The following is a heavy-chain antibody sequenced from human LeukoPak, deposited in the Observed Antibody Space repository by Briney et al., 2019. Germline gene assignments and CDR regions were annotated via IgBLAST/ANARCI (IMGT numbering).Heavy chain of an antibody. CDR2: IYYSGST. J-gene: IGHJ3*02. D-gene: IGHD6-19*01. CDR1: GRSISSGGYY. Sequence: SQTLSLTCTVSGRSISSGGYYWSWIRQHPGKGLEWIGYIYYSGSTYYNPSLKSRVTISVDTSKNQFSLKLSSVTAVDTAVYYCARDPPRYSSGWYDAFDIWGQGTMVTVSS. V-gene: IGHV4-31*03. CDR3: ARDPPRYSSGWYDAFDI.